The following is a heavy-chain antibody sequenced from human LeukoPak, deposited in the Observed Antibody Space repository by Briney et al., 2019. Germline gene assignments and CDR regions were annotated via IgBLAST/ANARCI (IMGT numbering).Heavy chain of an antibody. CDR2: IKQDGSEK. J-gene: IGHJ6*02. Sequence: PGGSLRLSCAASGFTFSSYWMSWVRQAPGKGLEWVANIKQDGSEKYHVDSVKGRFTISRDNAKNSLYLQMNSLRAEDTAVYYCARDRYCTNGVCLLYGMDVWGQGTTVTVSS. D-gene: IGHD2-8*01. V-gene: IGHV3-7*01. CDR1: GFTFSSYW. CDR3: ARDRYCTNGVCLLYGMDV.